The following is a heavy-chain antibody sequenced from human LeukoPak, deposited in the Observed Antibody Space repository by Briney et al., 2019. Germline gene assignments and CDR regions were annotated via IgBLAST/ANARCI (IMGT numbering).Heavy chain of an antibody. D-gene: IGHD2-21*02. CDR3: ARGWGPAYCGGDCHRHFDY. J-gene: IGHJ4*02. CDR2: MYNSGTT. Sequence: SETLSLTCVVSGDSISSGGYSWNWIRQPPGKGLEWIGYMYNSGTTSYNPSLKSRVTMSVDTSKNQFSLKLSSVAAADTALYYCARGWGPAYCGGDCHRHFDYWGQGTLVTVSS. CDR1: GDSISSGGYS. V-gene: IGHV4-30-4*07.